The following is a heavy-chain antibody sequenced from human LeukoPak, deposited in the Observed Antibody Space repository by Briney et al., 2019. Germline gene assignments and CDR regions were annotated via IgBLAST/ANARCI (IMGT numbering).Heavy chain of an antibody. CDR3: ARGYAGGYFDL. D-gene: IGHD5-12*01. CDR1: GFTFSNYW. Sequence: GGSLRLSCEASGFTFSNYWMHWVRQGPGKGLVWVSRINSDGSNTAYADSVKGRFTISRDNAKNTLSLQMNSLRAEDTAVYYCARGYAGGYFDLWGRGTLVTVSS. V-gene: IGHV3-74*01. J-gene: IGHJ2*01. CDR2: INSDGSNT.